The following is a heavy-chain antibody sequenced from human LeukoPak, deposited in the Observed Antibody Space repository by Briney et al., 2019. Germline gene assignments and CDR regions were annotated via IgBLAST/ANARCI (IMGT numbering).Heavy chain of an antibody. CDR1: GFTFSDHY. V-gene: IGHV3-72*01. J-gene: IGHJ6*03. D-gene: IGHD4-17*01. CDR3: AREAGDRYYYYYYMDV. Sequence: GGTLRLSCAASGFTFSDHYMDWVRQAPGKGLEWVGRTRNKANSYTTEYAASVKGRFTISRDDSKNSLYLQMNSLKTEDTAVYYCAREAGDRYYYYYYMDVWGKGTTVTISS. CDR2: TRNKANSYTT.